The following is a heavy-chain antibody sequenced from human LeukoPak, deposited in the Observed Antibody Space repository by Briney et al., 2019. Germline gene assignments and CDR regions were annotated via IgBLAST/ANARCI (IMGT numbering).Heavy chain of an antibody. CDR1: GFSLSTTGVG. J-gene: IGHJ5*02. D-gene: IGHD3-9*01. V-gene: IGHV2-5*02. CDR3: AHIIPGTIFSDWFDP. Sequence: GPTLVNPTQTLTLTCTFSGFSLSTTGVGVGWIRQPPGKALEWLALIYWDDDKRYSPSLKSRLTITKDTSKNQVVLTMTNMDPVDTATYYCAHIIPGTIFSDWFDPWGQGTLVTVSS. CDR2: IYWDDDK.